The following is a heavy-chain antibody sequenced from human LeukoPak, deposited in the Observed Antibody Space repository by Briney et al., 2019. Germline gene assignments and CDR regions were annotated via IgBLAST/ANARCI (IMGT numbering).Heavy chain of an antibody. J-gene: IGHJ6*02. V-gene: IGHV4-59*08. CDR3: ARHHNYYYGMDV. CDR2: IYYSGST. Sequence: PSETLSLTCTVSGRSISTYYWSWIRQPPGKGLEWLGYIYYSGSTNYNPSLKSRVTISVDTSKNQFSLKLSSVTAADTAVYYCARHHNYYYGMDVWGQGTTVTVSS. CDR1: GRSISTYY.